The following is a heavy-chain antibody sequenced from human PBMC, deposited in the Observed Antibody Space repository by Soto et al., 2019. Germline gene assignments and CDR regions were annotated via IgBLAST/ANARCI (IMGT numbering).Heavy chain of an antibody. D-gene: IGHD3-10*01. CDR3: AKDRGPRRPWLIAPFDY. J-gene: IGHJ4*02. CDR1: GFTFSIYA. Sequence: QVHLVESGGGVVQPGRSLRVSCAASGFTFSIYAMHWVRQAPGTGLEWVAVISYDGTKTYYADSVKGRFTISRDNSKNTVYLQMNSLRDEATAVYYCAKDRGPRRPWLIAPFDYWGQGTLVTVSP. CDR2: ISYDGTKT. V-gene: IGHV3-30*18.